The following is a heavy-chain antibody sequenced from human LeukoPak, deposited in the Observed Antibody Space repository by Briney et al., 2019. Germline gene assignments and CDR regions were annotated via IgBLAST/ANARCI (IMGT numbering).Heavy chain of an antibody. CDR3: ARVLEGSSGQHWYFDL. CDR2: INHSGST. CDR1: GGSIRSYY. Sequence: SETLSLTCAVSGGSIRSYYWNWVRQPPGKGLEWIGEINHSGSTNYNPSLKSRVTISVDTSKNQFSLRLSSVTAADTAVYYCARVLEGSSGQHWYFDLWGRGTLVTVSS. J-gene: IGHJ2*01. D-gene: IGHD6-19*01. V-gene: IGHV4-34*01.